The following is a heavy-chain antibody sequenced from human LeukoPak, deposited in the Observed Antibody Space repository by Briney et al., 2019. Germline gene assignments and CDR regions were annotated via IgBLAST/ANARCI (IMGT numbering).Heavy chain of an antibody. V-gene: IGHV3-23*01. D-gene: IGHD3-22*01. CDR2: IGISGRNT. CDR1: GFTFSNYA. Sequence: GGSLRLSCAASGFTFSNYAMSWVRQAPGKGLEWVSAIGISGRNTYYADSVKGRFTNSRDNSKNTLYLQMNSLRAEDTAVYYCAKVGITMLVVVYFDDWGQGTLVTVSS. CDR3: AKVGITMLVVVYFDD. J-gene: IGHJ4*02.